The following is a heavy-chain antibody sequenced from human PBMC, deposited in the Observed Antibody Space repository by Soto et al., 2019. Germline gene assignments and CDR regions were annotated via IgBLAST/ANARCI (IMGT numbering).Heavy chain of an antibody. CDR1: GFTFSLYA. D-gene: IGHD5-12*01. CDR3: ARPDRDGYNYDY. Sequence: EVHLLESGGGLVQPGGSLRLSCAASGFTFSLYAMNWVRQAPGKGLEWVSGISESGTTTYYADSVKGRFTISRDNSKNTLYLQMNILRVEDTAVYYCARPDRDGYNYDYWGQGTLVTVSS. V-gene: IGHV3-23*01. J-gene: IGHJ4*02. CDR2: ISESGTTT.